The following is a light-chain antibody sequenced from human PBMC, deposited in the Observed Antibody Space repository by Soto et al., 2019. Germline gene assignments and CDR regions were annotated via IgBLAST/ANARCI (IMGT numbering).Light chain of an antibody. CDR2: GAS. J-gene: IGKJ2*01. V-gene: IGKV3-11*01. CDR3: QHRGKWPRT. CDR1: QSVSSY. Sequence: EIVLTQSPATLSLSPGERATLSCRASQSVSSYLAWYQQNPGQAPRLLIYGASNRATGIPARFSGSGSGTDFSLTISSLESEDFAVYYCQHRGKWPRTFGQGTKLEIK.